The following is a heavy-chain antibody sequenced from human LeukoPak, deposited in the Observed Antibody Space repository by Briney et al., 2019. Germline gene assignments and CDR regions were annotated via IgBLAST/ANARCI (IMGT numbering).Heavy chain of an antibody. V-gene: IGHV3-23*01. CDR3: AKLPCSSTSCYLEYYGMDV. CDR1: GFTFSSYA. D-gene: IGHD2-2*01. J-gene: IGHJ6*02. Sequence: GGSLRLSCAASGFTFSSYAMSWVRQAPGKGLEWVSAISGSGGSTYYADSVKGRFTISRDNSKNTLYLQMNSLRAEDTAVCYCAKLPCSSTSCYLEYYGMDVWGQGTTVTVSS. CDR2: ISGSGGST.